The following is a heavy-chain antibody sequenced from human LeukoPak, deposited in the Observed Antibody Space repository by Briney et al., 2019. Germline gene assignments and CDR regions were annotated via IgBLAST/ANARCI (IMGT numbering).Heavy chain of an antibody. CDR3: AKDPRITMIVVVITAYFDY. CDR1: GFTFSSYW. CDR2: ISGSGGST. Sequence: GGSLRLSCAASGFTFSSYWMHWVRQAPGKGLEWVSAISGSGGSTYYADSVKGRFTISRDNSKNTLYLQMNSLRAEDTAVYYCAKDPRITMIVVVITAYFDYWGQGTLVTVSS. J-gene: IGHJ4*02. D-gene: IGHD3-22*01. V-gene: IGHV3-23*01.